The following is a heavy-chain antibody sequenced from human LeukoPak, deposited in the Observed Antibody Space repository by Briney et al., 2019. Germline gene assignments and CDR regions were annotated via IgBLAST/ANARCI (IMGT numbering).Heavy chain of an antibody. CDR3: AKLYRVYSSSSVDH. D-gene: IGHD6-6*01. CDR1: GFTFSSYT. CDR2: ISSTSKYI. Sequence: GGSLRLSCAASGFTFSSYTMNWVRRAPGKGLEWVSSISSTSKYIYYADSVKGRFTISRDNAKNSLYLQMNSLRAEDTAVYYCAKLYRVYSSSSVDHWGQGTLVTVSS. J-gene: IGHJ4*02. V-gene: IGHV3-21*04.